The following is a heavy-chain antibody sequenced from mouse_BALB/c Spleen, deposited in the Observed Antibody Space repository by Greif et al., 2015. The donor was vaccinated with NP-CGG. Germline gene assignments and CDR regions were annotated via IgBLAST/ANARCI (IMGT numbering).Heavy chain of an antibody. J-gene: IGHJ2*01. Sequence: VQLQQSGAELAKPGASVKMSCKASGYTFTSYWMHWVKQRPGQGPEWIGYINPSTGYTEYNQKFKDKATLTADKSSSTAYMQLSSLTSEDSAVYYCAIYDGYYFDYWGQGTTLTVSS. CDR2: INPSTGYT. D-gene: IGHD2-3*01. CDR3: AIYDGYYFDY. CDR1: GYTFTSYW. V-gene: IGHV1-7*01.